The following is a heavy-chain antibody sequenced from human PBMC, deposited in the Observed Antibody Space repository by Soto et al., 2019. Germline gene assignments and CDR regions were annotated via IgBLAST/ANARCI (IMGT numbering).Heavy chain of an antibody. CDR1: GYTFTSYG. Sequence: QVQLVQSGAEVKKPGASVKVSCKASGYTFTSYGISWVRQAPGQGLEWMGWISAYNGNTNYAQKLQGRVTMTTDTPTSTASMELRSLGSDDTAVYYCARGRSGYSSSWRPDYYYYMDVWGKGTTVTVSS. CDR2: ISAYNGNT. J-gene: IGHJ6*03. CDR3: ARGRSGYSSSWRPDYYYYMDV. D-gene: IGHD6-13*01. V-gene: IGHV1-18*01.